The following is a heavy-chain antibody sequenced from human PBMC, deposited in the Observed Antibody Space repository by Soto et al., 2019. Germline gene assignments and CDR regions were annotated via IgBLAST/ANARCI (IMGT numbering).Heavy chain of an antibody. D-gene: IGHD3-22*01. CDR3: ARVGGTYYYDSSGSYYFDY. J-gene: IGHJ4*02. Sequence: LRETLSLTCAVSGGSISSSNWWSWVRQPPGKGLEWIGEIYHSGSTNYNPSLKSRVTISVDKSKNQFSLKLSSVTAADTAVYYCARVGGTYYYDSSGSYYFDYWGQGTLVTVSS. V-gene: IGHV4-4*02. CDR1: GGSISSSNW. CDR2: IYHSGST.